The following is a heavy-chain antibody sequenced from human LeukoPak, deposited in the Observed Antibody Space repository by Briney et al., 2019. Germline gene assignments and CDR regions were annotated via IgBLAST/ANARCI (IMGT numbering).Heavy chain of an antibody. D-gene: IGHD2/OR15-2a*01. Sequence: GGSLRLSCATSGFTFDDYGMSWVRQAPGKGLEWVSDINWNGGSTGYADSVKGRFTISRDNAKNSLYLQMNSLRAEDTALYYCARNGRPIVLEWYFDLWGRGTLVTVSS. CDR1: GFTFDDYG. V-gene: IGHV3-20*04. CDR3: ARNGRPIVLEWYFDL. CDR2: INWNGGST. J-gene: IGHJ2*01.